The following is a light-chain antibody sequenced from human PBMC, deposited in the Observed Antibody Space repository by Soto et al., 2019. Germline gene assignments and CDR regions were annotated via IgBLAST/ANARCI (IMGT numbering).Light chain of an antibody. CDR2: DAS. V-gene: IGKV3-11*01. J-gene: IGKJ5*01. CDR3: QQRSDWPPIT. Sequence: PGERATLSCRASQSVRTNLAWYQQKPGQAPRLLIYDASSRATGIPARFSGSGSGTDFTLTISSLEPEDFAVYYCQQRSDWPPITFGQGTRLEIK. CDR1: QSVRTN.